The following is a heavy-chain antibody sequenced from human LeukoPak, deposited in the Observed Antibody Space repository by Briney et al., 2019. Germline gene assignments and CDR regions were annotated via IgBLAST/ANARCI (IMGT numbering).Heavy chain of an antibody. Sequence: GGSLRLSCAVSGFTFSNYWMHWVRQAPGKGLVWVSRVNRDGSSTSYADSVKGRFTISRDNAKNKLALQMNSLRAEDTAVYDCARDRSISAAGDTYWGQGTLVTVSS. CDR2: VNRDGSST. CDR3: ARDRSISAAGDTY. V-gene: IGHV3-74*01. CDR1: GFTFSNYW. D-gene: IGHD6-13*01. J-gene: IGHJ4*02.